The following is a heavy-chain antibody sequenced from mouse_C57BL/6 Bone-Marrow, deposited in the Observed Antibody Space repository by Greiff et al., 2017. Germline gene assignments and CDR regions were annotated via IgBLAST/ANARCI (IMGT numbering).Heavy chain of an antibody. V-gene: IGHV14-2*01. CDR2: IDPEDGET. J-gene: IGHJ4*01. Sequence: VQLQQSGAELVKPGASVKLSCTASGFNIKDYYMHWVKQRPEQGLEWIGRIDPEDGETKYAPKFQGKATITADTSSNTAYLQLSNLTTGDTAVDYCAGHYYDSSYGAMDYWGQGTSVTVSS. CDR3: AGHYYDSSYGAMDY. D-gene: IGHD1-1*01. CDR1: GFNIKDYY.